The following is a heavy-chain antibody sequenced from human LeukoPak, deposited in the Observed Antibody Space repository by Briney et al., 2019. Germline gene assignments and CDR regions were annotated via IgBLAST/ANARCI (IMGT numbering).Heavy chain of an antibody. V-gene: IGHV4-39*07. J-gene: IGHJ3*02. D-gene: IGHD3-22*01. CDR2: IYHSGST. Sequence: PSETLSLTCTVSGGSISSSSYYWGWIRQPPGKGLEWIGSIYHSGSTYYNPSLKSRVTISVDTSKNQFSLKLSSVTAADTAVYYCARVLKISSYYYDSSGYPGAFDIWGQGTMVTVSS. CDR3: ARVLKISSYYYDSSGYPGAFDI. CDR1: GGSISSSSYY.